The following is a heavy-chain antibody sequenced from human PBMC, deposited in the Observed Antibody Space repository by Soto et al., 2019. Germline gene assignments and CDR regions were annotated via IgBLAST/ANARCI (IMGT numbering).Heavy chain of an antibody. V-gene: IGHV1-2*02. CDR1: GYTFTGYY. CDR2: INPNSGGT. CDR3: ARMRRSSWHRAVAPWGYGMDV. J-gene: IGHJ6*02. Sequence: ASVKVSCKASGYTFTGYYMHWVRQAPGQGLEWMGWINPNSGGTNYAQKFQGRVTMTRDTSISTAYMELSRLRSDDTAVYYCARMRRSSWHRAVAPWGYGMDVWGQGTTVTVSS. D-gene: IGHD6-13*01.